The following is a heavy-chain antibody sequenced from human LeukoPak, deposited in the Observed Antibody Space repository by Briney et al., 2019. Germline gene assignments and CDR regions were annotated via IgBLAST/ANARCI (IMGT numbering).Heavy chain of an antibody. CDR2: IIPIFGTA. V-gene: IGHV1-69*13. CDR3: AKDWWDYGDDVFDY. D-gene: IGHD4-17*01. CDR1: GGTFSSYA. J-gene: IGHJ4*02. Sequence: SVKVSCKASGGTFSSYAISWVRQAPGQGLEWMGGIIPIFGTANYAQKFQGRVTITADESTSTAYMELNSLRAEDTAVYYCAKDWWDYGDDVFDYWGQGTLVTVSS.